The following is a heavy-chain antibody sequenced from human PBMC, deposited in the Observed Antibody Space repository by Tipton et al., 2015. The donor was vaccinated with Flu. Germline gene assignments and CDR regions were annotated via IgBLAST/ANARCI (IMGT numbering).Heavy chain of an antibody. V-gene: IGHV4-38-2*01. CDR2: VSHSGST. CDR3: VRLTYYYGSGTSDF. J-gene: IGHJ4*02. Sequence: PGLVKPSETLSLTCGVSGYSISSGYYWGWIRQPPGKGLEWIGSVSHSGSTYYNPSLKSRVTISIDTFKTQFSLRLSSVTAADTAVCYCVRLTYYYGSGTSDFWGQGTLVTVSS. CDR1: GYSISSGYY. D-gene: IGHD3-10*01.